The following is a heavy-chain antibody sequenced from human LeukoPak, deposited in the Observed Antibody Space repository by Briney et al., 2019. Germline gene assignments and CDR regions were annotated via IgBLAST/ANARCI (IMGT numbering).Heavy chain of an antibody. CDR1: GFTLSIYW. V-gene: IGHV3-7*05. CDR3: ARILAFSGSWGYFDY. CDR2: IKRDGNEK. J-gene: IGHJ4*02. D-gene: IGHD6-13*01. Sequence: GGSLRLSCEASGFTLSIYWMSWVRQAPGKGLEWVANIKRDGNEKFYVDSVKGRFTISRDDANNSLYLQMNGLRAEDTAVYYCARILAFSGSWGYFDYWGQGALVTVSS.